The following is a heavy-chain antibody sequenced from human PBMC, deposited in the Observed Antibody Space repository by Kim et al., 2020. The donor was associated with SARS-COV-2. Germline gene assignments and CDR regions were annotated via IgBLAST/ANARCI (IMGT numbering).Heavy chain of an antibody. CDR3: VRLKEGDFHFDY. D-gene: IGHD3-16*01. V-gene: IGHV1-2*02. Sequence: SVKVSCKTSGYTFTGYYIQWLRQAPEQGLEWMGWMRPNSGDTKYAQKFQGRVTMTRDTSISTAYLELSRLTSDDTAVYYCVRLKEGDFHFDYWGQGTQVTVPS. J-gene: IGHJ4*02. CDR1: GYTFTGYY. CDR2: MRPNSGDT.